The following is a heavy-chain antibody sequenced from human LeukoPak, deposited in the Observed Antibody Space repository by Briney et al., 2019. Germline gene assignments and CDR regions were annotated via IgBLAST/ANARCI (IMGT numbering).Heavy chain of an antibody. CDR3: ATDEGYSSSLFDY. D-gene: IGHD6-13*01. CDR2: INHSGST. V-gene: IGHV4-34*01. CDR1: GGSFSGYY. J-gene: IGHJ4*02. Sequence: SETLSLTCAVYGGSFSGYYWSWIRQPPGKGLEWIGEINHSGSTNYNPSLKSRVTISVDTSKNQFSLKLSSVTAADTAVYYCATDEGYSSSLFDYWGQGTLVTVSS.